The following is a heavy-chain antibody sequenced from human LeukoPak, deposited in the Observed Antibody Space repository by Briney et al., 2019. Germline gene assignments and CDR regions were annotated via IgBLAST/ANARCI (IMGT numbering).Heavy chain of an antibody. V-gene: IGHV4-61*02. Sequence: PSETLSLTCTVSGGSISSGSYYWSWIRQPAGKGLEWIGRIYTSGSTNYNPSLKSRVTISVDTSKNQFSLKLSSVTAADTAVYYCARAPTKTVAYYYYYMDVWGKGTTVTVSS. J-gene: IGHJ6*03. D-gene: IGHD1/OR15-1a*01. CDR1: GGSISSGSYY. CDR2: IYTSGST. CDR3: ARAPTKTVAYYYYYMDV.